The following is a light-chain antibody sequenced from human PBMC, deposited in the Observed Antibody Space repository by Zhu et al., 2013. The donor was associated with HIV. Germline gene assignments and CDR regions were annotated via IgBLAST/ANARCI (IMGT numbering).Light chain of an antibody. V-gene: IGKV1-9*01. CDR3: QQYSNWPPYT. CDR1: QDIASD. CDR2: GAS. J-gene: IGKJ2*01. Sequence: IQLTQSPSPLSASVGDRVTITCRASQDIASDLAWYQQKSGRAPELLIYGASTLQSGVPSRFSGSGSGTDFTLTISSLQTEDFAVYYCQQYSNWPPYTFGQGTKLEIK.